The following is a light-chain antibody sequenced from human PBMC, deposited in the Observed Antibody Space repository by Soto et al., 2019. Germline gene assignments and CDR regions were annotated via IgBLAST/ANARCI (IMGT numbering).Light chain of an antibody. CDR1: QGVSSY. V-gene: IGKV3-11*01. CDR2: DAS. Sequence: EIVLTQSPATLSLSPGERATLSCRASQGVSSYLACYQQKPGQAPRLLIYDASNRATGIPARFSGSGSGTDFTPTISSLEPEDFAVYYCQQRSNWPPNTFGQGTRLEIK. J-gene: IGKJ5*01. CDR3: QQRSNWPPNT.